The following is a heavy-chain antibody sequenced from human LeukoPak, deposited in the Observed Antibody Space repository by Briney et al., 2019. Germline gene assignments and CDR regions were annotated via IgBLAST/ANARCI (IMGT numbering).Heavy chain of an antibody. CDR1: GGTFSGYA. D-gene: IGHD4-17*01. V-gene: IGHV1-69*13. CDR3: ARARYGDYVPFDY. CDR2: IIPIFGTA. J-gene: IGHJ4*02. Sequence: GASVKVSCKASGGTFSGYAISWVRQAPGQGLEWMGGIIPIFGTANYAQKFQGRVTITADEPTSTAYMELSSLRSEDTAVYYCARARYGDYVPFDYWGQGTLVTVSS.